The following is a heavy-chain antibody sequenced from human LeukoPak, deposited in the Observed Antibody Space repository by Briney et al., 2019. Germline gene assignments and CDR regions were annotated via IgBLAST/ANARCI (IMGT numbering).Heavy chain of an antibody. CDR1: GGSISNSDW. V-gene: IGHV4-4*02. D-gene: IGHD4-23*01. CDR2: IYHSGST. J-gene: IGHJ4*02. CDR3: ARNGGNSDFDF. Sequence: PSETLSLTCAVSGGSISNSDWWTWVRQPPGKGLEWIGEIYHSGSTNYNPSLKSRVTISVDKSKNQFSLKVSSVTAADTAVYYCARNGGNSDFDFWGQGTLVTVSS.